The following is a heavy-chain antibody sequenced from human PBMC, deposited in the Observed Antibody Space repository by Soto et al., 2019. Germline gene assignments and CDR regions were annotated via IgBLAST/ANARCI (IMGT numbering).Heavy chain of an antibody. J-gene: IGHJ4*02. D-gene: IGHD1-26*01. V-gene: IGHV1-18*01. CDR2: INAYNGNT. CDR1: GYTFTSYG. Sequence: QVQLVQSGAEVKKPGASVKVSCKASGYTFTSYGISWVRQAPGQGLEWMGWINAYNGNTKYAQKLQGRVTMTTDTSTSTASMERSRLRSDDTAVYYFASGHGGSFYYWGQGTLVTVSS. CDR3: ASGHGGSFYY.